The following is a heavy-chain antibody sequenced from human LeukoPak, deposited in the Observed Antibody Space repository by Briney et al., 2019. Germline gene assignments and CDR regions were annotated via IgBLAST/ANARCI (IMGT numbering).Heavy chain of an antibody. Sequence: SGGSLRLSCAASGFTFSNHGMNWVRQAPGKGLEWVAVISYDGSNKYYADSVKGRFTISRDNSKNTLYLQMNSLRAEDTAVYYCARASVAAAHRGSFDYWGQGTLVTVSS. CDR3: ARASVAAAHRGSFDY. V-gene: IGHV3-30*03. CDR1: GFTFSNHG. J-gene: IGHJ4*02. D-gene: IGHD6-13*01. CDR2: ISYDGSNK.